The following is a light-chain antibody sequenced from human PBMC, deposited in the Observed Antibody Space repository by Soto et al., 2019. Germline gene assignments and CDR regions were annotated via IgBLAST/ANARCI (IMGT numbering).Light chain of an antibody. J-gene: IGLJ1*01. Sequence: QSALTQPRSVSGSPGQSVTISCTGTSSDVGGYNYVSWYQQHPDKAPKVMIYDVTKRPSGVPDRFSGSKSGNTASLTISGLQAEDEADYYCCSYAASFIYVYGTGTQLTVL. CDR2: DVT. CDR1: SSDVGGYNY. CDR3: CSYAASFIYV. V-gene: IGLV2-11*01.